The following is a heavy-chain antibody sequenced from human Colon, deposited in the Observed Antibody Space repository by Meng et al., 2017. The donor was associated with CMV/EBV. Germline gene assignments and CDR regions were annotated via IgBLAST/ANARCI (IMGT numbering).Heavy chain of an antibody. J-gene: IGHJ6*02. CDR1: GFIFSDYG. Sequence: GGSLRLSCVGSGFIFSDYGMHWVRQAPGKGPEWVAYIHFDGSKKSYAESVKGRFTITRDNSKSTVYLQMTSLRRDDTAVYYCARDIFCSSISCYGYYGMDVWGQGTTVTVSS. CDR3: ARDIFCSSISCYGYYGMDV. D-gene: IGHD2-2*01. V-gene: IGHV3-30*02. CDR2: IHFDGSKK.